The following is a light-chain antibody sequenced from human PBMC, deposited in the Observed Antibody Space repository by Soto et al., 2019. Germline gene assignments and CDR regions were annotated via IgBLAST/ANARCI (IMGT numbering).Light chain of an antibody. J-gene: IGKJ5*01. CDR2: DTS. CDR3: QQYNNWPPIT. V-gene: IGKV3-15*01. CDR1: QSVSSSY. Sequence: EIVLTQSPGTLSLSPGERATLSCRASQSVSSSYLAWYQQKPGRAPRLLIYDTSTRATGVPTRFSGSRSGAEFTLTINSLQSEDFAVYYCQQYNNWPPITFGQGTRLENK.